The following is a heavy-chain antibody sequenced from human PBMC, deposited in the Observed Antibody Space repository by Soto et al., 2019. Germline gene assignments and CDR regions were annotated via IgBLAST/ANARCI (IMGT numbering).Heavy chain of an antibody. CDR3: AKDATRTSGWYYFDY. J-gene: IGHJ4*02. V-gene: IGHV3-23*01. D-gene: IGHD6-19*01. CDR2: IDYTGGTT. Sequence: GGSLRLSCAASGFTFSILARGWVRQAPGKGLEWVSVIDYTGGTTYYTDSVKGRFIIPRDNSKKILYLQMNSLRTEDTAIYYCAKDATRTSGWYYFDYWGRGALVTVSS. CDR1: GFTFSILA.